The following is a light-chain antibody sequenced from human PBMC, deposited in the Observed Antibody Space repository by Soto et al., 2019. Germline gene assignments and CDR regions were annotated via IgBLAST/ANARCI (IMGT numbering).Light chain of an antibody. CDR1: QSLSSN. CDR2: DSS. CDR3: QHYHGWPIT. V-gene: IGKV3D-15*01. J-gene: IGKJ5*01. Sequence: EIVLTQSPATLSLSPGERSTLSCSASQSLSSNFLAWYQQKPGQPPRLLIYDSSTRATGFPDRFSGSGSGTEFTLTISSLQSEDFAVYYCQHYHGWPITFGQGTRLEIK.